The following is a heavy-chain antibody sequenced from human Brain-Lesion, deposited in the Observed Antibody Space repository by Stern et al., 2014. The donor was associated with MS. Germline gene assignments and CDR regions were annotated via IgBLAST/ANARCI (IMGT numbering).Heavy chain of an antibody. V-gene: IGHV4-39*02. CDR3: AGEEDIRYCSGGSCTGNWFDP. J-gene: IGHJ5*02. D-gene: IGHD2-15*01. CDR2: IYYIGNT. CDR1: GGSVSSTSYA. Sequence: QLVESGPGLVKPSETLSLTCTVAGGSVSSTSYAWAWIRQPPGKGLEWIGTIYYIGNTYYSPSLKSPLTISLEPSKKQFSLPLRSVTAADTAVYYCAGEEDIRYCSGGSCTGNWFDPWGQGTLVTVSS.